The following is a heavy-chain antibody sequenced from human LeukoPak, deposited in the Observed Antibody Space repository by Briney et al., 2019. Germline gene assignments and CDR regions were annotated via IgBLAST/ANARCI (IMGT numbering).Heavy chain of an antibody. CDR1: GFTFSSYS. CDR3: ARDGAVTNGRYFDY. D-gene: IGHD4-17*01. Sequence: GGSLRLSCAASGFTFSSYSMNWVRQAPGKGLEWVSSISSSSSYIYYADLVKGRFTISRDNAKNSLYLQMNSLRAEDTAVYYCARDGAVTNGRYFDYWGQGTLVTVSS. J-gene: IGHJ4*02. V-gene: IGHV3-21*01. CDR2: ISSSSSYI.